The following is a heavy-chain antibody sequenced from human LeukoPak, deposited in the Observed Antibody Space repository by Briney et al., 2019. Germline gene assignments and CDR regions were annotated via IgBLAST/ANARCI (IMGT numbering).Heavy chain of an antibody. J-gene: IGHJ4*02. CDR3: ARDKGLPEIDY. CDR2: IYYSGSA. Sequence: SETLSLTCTVSGGSISGGGYYWGWIRQRPGKGLEWIGYIYYSGSASYNSSLKSRVTISVDTSKNHFSLRLYSVTAADTAVYYCARDKGLPEIDYWGQGTLVTVSS. V-gene: IGHV4-31*03. CDR1: GGSISGGGYY.